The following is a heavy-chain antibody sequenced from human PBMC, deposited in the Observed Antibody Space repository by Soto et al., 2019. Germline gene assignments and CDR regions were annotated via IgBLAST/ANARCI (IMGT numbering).Heavy chain of an antibody. CDR2: LSSDGSRA. J-gene: IGHJ4*02. CDR3: ARGPTGWYGFDY. CDR1: GFSFSTNW. Sequence: EVQLVESGGVLVQPGGSLRLSCAASGFSFSTNWMHRVRQAPGKGLVWVSRLSSDGSRANYADSVKGRFTISRDNAKNTLYLQMNSLTAEDTAIYYCARGPTGWYGFDYWGQGTLVTVSS. D-gene: IGHD6-19*01. V-gene: IGHV3-74*01.